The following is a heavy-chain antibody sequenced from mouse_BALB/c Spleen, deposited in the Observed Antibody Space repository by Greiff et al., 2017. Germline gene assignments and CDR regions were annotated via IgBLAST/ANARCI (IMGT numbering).Heavy chain of an antibody. Sequence: EVQRVESGGGLVKPGGSLKLSCAASGFTFSSYAMSWVRQSPEKRLEWVAEISSGSSTIYYADTVKGRFTISRDNPKNTLFLQMTSLRSEDTAMYYCARVRYAMDYWGQGTSVTVSS. J-gene: IGHJ4*01. V-gene: IGHV5-17*02. CDR2: ISSGSSTI. CDR1: GFTFSSYA. CDR3: ARVRYAMDY.